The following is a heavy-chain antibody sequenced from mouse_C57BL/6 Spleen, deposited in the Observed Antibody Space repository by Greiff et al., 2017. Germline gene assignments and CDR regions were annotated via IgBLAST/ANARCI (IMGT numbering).Heavy chain of an antibody. V-gene: IGHV5-4*03. D-gene: IGHD4-1*01. J-gene: IGHJ2*01. CDR2: ISDGGSYT. CDR1: GFTFSSYA. CDR3: ARALTGTGFDY. Sequence: EVKLMESGGGLVKPGGSLKLSCAASGFTFSSYAMSWVRQTPEKRLEWVATISDGGSYTYYPDNVKGRFTFSRDNAKNNLYLQMSHLKSEDTAMYYCARALTGTGFDYWGQGTTLTVSS.